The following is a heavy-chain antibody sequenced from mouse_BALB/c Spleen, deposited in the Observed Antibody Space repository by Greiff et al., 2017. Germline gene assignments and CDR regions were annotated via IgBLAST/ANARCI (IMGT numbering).Heavy chain of an antibody. CDR1: GFTFSSFG. D-gene: IGHD1-1*01. Sequence: EVKLMESGGGLVQPGGSRKLSCAASGFTFSSFGMHWVRQAPEKGLEWVAYISSGSSTIYYADTVKGRFTISRDNPKNTLFLQMTSLRSEDTAMYYCARGNYDSSYYFDYWGQGTTLTVSS. CDR3: ARGNYDSSYYFDY. V-gene: IGHV5-17*02. CDR2: ISSGSSTI. J-gene: IGHJ2*01.